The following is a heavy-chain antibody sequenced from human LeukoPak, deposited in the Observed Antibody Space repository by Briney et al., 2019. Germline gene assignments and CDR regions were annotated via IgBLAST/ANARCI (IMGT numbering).Heavy chain of an antibody. J-gene: IGHJ5*02. V-gene: IGHV4-39*07. CDR2: IYQSGSGSS. CDR1: GGSIISSNYY. D-gene: IGHD2-15*01. Sequence: SETLSLTCSVSGGSIISSNYYWGWIRQPPGKGLEWIGSIYQSGSGSSYYNPSLKSRVTISVDTSKNQFSLKLSSVTAADTAVYYCARAKDCSGGSCYSWSWFDPWGQGTLVTVSS. CDR3: ARAKDCSGGSCYSWSWFDP.